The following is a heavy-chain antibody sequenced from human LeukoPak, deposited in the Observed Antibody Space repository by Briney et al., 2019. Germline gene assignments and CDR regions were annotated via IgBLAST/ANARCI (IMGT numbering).Heavy chain of an antibody. CDR2: IYYSGST. V-gene: IGHV4-61*05. Sequence: SETLSLTCTVSGGSISSSSYYWGWIRQPPGKGLEWIGYIYYSGSTSYNPSLKSRVTILVDTSKNQFSLKLSSVTAADTAVYYCARHERDASLDHALDIWGQGTMVTVSS. CDR1: GGSISSSSYY. CDR3: ARHERDASLDHALDI. D-gene: IGHD5-24*01. J-gene: IGHJ3*02.